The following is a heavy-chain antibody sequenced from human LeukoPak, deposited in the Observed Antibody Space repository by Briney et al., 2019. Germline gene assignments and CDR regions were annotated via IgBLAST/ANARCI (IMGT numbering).Heavy chain of an antibody. Sequence: PGGSLRLSCVASGVTFSHHSISWVRQAPGKGLDWVSAITASGGDTFYAESVEGRFSVSRDDSKSTVFLQMSSLTADDTGIYFCARRGLQGFCSVNSCHSFFDSWGRGTRVIVSS. CDR3: ARRGLQGFCSVNSCHSFFDS. CDR2: ITASGGDT. D-gene: IGHD4-23*01. V-gene: IGHV3-23*01. CDR1: GVTFSHHS. J-gene: IGHJ5*01.